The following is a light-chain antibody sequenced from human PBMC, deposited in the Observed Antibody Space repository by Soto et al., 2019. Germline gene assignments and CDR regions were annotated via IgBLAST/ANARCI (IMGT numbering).Light chain of an antibody. Sequence: EIVLTQSPATLSLSPGDKATLSCRASLSVSSYLAWYQQKPGQAPRLLMYDASIRATSIPARFSGTGSERDFTLTITSLEPEDFAVYYCQQRSNWPWTFGQGTKVEIK. CDR1: LSVSSY. CDR2: DAS. CDR3: QQRSNWPWT. V-gene: IGKV3-11*02. J-gene: IGKJ1*01.